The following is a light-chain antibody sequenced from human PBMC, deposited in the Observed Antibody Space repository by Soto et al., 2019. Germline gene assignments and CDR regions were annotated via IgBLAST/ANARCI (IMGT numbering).Light chain of an antibody. Sequence: EIVLTQSPGTLSLSPGERATLSCRASQSVSSNYLAWYQQEPGQAPRLLIYGASNRATGIPDRFSGSGSGTDFTLTISRLEPEDFAVYYCQQYGSSPPLTFGGGTKVEIK. V-gene: IGKV3-20*01. J-gene: IGKJ4*01. CDR3: QQYGSSPPLT. CDR2: GAS. CDR1: QSVSSNY.